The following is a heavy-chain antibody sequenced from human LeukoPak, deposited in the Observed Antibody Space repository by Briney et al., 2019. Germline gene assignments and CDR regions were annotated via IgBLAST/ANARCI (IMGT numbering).Heavy chain of an antibody. Sequence: SETLSLTCAGYGGSFSGYYWSWIRQPPGKGLEWIGEINHSGSTNYNPSLKSRVTISVDTSKNQFSLKLSSVTAADTAVYYCARGRVGGGSSWYYYYYGMDVWGQGTTVTVSS. CDR3: ARGRVGGGSSWYYYYYGMDV. D-gene: IGHD6-13*01. CDR1: GGSFSGYY. CDR2: INHSGST. V-gene: IGHV4-34*01. J-gene: IGHJ6*02.